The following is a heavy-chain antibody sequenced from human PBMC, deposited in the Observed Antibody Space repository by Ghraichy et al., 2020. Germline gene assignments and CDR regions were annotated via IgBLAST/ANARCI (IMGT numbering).Heavy chain of an antibody. J-gene: IGHJ4*02. Sequence: SETLSLTCAVSGDSISSGDQYWSWIRQPPGKSLELIGYIYNSGSTYYNPSLQSRVSMSIDTSKNHFSLKLRSVTAADTAVYYCARHIDFWGKGTLVTVSS. CDR2: IYNSGST. CDR3: ARHIDF. V-gene: IGHV4-30-4*01. CDR1: GDSISSGDQY.